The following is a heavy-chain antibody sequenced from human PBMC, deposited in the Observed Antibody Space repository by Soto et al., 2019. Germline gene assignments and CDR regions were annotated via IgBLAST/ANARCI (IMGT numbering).Heavy chain of an antibody. CDR1: GFTFSSYS. V-gene: IGHV3-21*01. Sequence: EVQLVESGGGLVKPGGSLRLSCAASGFTFSSYSMNWVRQAPGKGLEWVSSISSSSSYIYYADSVKGRVTISRDNAKNSRYLQMNSLRAEDPAVYYCARIADSVVAFGYWGHGTLVTVSS. J-gene: IGHJ4*01. CDR2: ISSSSSYI. D-gene: IGHD2-15*01. CDR3: ARIADSVVAFGY.